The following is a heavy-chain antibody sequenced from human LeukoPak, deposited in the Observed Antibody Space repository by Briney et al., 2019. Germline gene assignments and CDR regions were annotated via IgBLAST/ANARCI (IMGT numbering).Heavy chain of an antibody. CDR1: GFTFSSYA. J-gene: IGHJ4*02. V-gene: IGHV3-23*01. D-gene: IGHD1-26*01. CDR2: ISGSGGST. CDR3: AESPEWELLNFPY. Sequence: GGSLRLSCAASGFTFSSYAMSWVRQAPGKGLEWVSAISGSGGSTYYADSVKGRFTISRDNSKNTLYLQMNSLRAEDTAVYYCAESPEWELLNFPYWGQGTLVTVSS.